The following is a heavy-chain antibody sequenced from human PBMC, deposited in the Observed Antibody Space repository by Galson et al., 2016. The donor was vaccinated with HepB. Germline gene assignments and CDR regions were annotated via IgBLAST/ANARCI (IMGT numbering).Heavy chain of an antibody. CDR3: ARGGFGELLHFDY. J-gene: IGHJ4*02. CDR1: GFPFNFYA. Sequence: SLRLSCAASGFPFNFYALTWVRQAPGKGLEWVSSATGSGLTTYYADSVKGRFTISRDNSKNTLYLQMNSLKSEDTAVYYCARGGFGELLHFDYWGQGTLVTVSS. CDR2: ATGSGLTT. V-gene: IGHV3-23*01. D-gene: IGHD3-10*01.